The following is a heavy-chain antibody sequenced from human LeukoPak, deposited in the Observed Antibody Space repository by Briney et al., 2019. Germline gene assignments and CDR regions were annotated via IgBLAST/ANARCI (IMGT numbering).Heavy chain of an antibody. J-gene: IGHJ4*02. CDR3: ARGGSGVLGDY. D-gene: IGHD2-8*02. CDR2: INAGNGNT. Sequence: ASVKVSCKASGYTFTSYAMQWVRQAPGQRLEWMGWINAGNGNTKYSQNFQGRVTITRDTSASTAYMELSSLRSEDTAVYYCARGGSGVLGDYWGQGTLVTVSS. V-gene: IGHV1-3*01. CDR1: GYTFTSYA.